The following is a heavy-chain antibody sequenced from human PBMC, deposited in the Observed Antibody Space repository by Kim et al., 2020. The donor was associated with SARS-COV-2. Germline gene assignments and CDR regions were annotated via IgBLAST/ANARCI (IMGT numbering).Heavy chain of an antibody. CDR3: ARDTSGYTEFDY. D-gene: IGHD5-12*01. J-gene: IGHJ4*02. Sequence: NYTPSLKSRVTRSVDTSRNEFSLNLRSVTDADTAVYFCARDTSGYTEFDYWGQGTLVTVSS. V-gene: IGHV4-4*06.